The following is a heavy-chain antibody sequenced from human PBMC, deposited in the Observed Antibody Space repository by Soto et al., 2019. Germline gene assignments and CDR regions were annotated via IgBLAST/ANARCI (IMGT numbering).Heavy chain of an antibody. Sequence: SETLSLTCTVSGGSISSYYWSWIRQPPGKGLEWIGYIYYSGSTDYNPSLKSRVTISVDTSKNQFSLKLSSVTAADTAVYYCARGKAVAPIPNYYFDYWGQGTLVTVSS. CDR1: GGSISSYY. CDR3: ARGKAVAPIPNYYFDY. CDR2: IYYSGST. D-gene: IGHD6-19*01. V-gene: IGHV4-59*01. J-gene: IGHJ4*02.